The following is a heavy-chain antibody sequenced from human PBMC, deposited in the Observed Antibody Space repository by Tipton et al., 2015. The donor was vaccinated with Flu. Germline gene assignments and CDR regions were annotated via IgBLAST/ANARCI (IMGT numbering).Heavy chain of an antibody. CDR3: ARGGTVVNGVDY. CDR2: IYYSGST. CDR1: GGSISTYY. J-gene: IGHJ4*02. Sequence: TLSLTCSVSGGSISTYYWSWIRQPPGKGLEWIGYIYYSGSTNYNPSLKSRVSISVDTSKNQFSLKLGSVTAADTAVYYCARGGTVVNGVDYWGQGTLVTVSS. V-gene: IGHV4-59*01. D-gene: IGHD4-23*01.